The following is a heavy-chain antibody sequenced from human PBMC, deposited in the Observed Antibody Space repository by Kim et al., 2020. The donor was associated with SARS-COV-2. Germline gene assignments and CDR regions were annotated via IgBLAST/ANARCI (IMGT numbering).Heavy chain of an antibody. D-gene: IGHD2-15*01. V-gene: IGHV3-23*01. CDR3: AKQGYDFPREPNWFDP. CDR2: ISGSGGST. J-gene: IGHJ5*02. CDR1: GFTFSSYA. Sequence: GGSLRLSCAASGFTFSSYAMSWVRQAPGKGLEWVSAISGSGGSTYYADSVKGRFTISRDNSKNTLYLQMNSLRAEDTAVYYCAKQGYDFPREPNWFDPWGQGTLVTVSS.